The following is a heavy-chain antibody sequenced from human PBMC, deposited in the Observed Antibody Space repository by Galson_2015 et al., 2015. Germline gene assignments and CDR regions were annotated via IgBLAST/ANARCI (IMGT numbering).Heavy chain of an antibody. CDR2: TYYRSKWFD. V-gene: IGHV6-1*01. CDR3: AREDTDAYYFDY. Sequence: CAISGDSVSSNSAAWHWIRQSPSRGLGWLGRTYYRSKWFDNYALSVKSRITINPDTSKNQFSLQLNSVTPEDTAVYYCAREDTDAYYFDYWGQGTLVTVSS. CDR1: GDSVSSNSAA. D-gene: IGHD2-2*01. J-gene: IGHJ4*02.